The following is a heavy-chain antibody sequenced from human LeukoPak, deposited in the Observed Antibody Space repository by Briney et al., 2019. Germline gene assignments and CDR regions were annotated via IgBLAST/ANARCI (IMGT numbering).Heavy chain of an antibody. CDR1: GYTFTVYY. CDR3: ARGAASSSSWYDNWFDP. J-gene: IGHJ5*02. D-gene: IGHD6-13*01. V-gene: IGHV1-2*02. CDR2: INPDSGGT. Sequence: ASVKVSCKTSGYTFTVYYMHWVRQAPGQGLEWMGWINPDSGGTNYAQKFQGRVTMTRDTSISTAYMELSRLTSDDTAVYYCARGAASSSSWYDNWFDPWGHGTLVTVSS.